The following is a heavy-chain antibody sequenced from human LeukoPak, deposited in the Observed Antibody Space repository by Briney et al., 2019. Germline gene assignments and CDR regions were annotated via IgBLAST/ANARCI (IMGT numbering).Heavy chain of an antibody. CDR2: INHSGST. J-gene: IGHJ4*02. Sequence: KPSETLSLTCAVYGGSFSGYYWSWIRQPPGKGLEWIGEINHSGSTNYNPSLKSRVTISVDTSKNQFSLKLSSVTAADTAVYYCASLGRTIFGVVIRARPVDYWGQGTLVTVSS. V-gene: IGHV4-34*01. CDR3: ASLGRTIFGVVIRARPVDY. CDR1: GGSFSGYY. D-gene: IGHD3-3*01.